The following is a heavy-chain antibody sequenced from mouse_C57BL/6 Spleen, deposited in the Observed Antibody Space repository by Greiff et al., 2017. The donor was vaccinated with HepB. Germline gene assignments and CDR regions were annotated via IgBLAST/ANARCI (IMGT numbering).Heavy chain of an antibody. J-gene: IGHJ4*01. CDR3: AINWVYAMDY. V-gene: IGHV1-64*01. Sequence: QVQLQQPGAELVKPGASVKLSCKASGYTFTSYWMHWVKQRPGQGLEWIGMIHPNSGSTNYNEKFKSKATLTVDKSASTAYMQLSSLTSEDSAVYYCAINWVYAMDYWGQGTSVTVSS. CDR2: IHPNSGST. D-gene: IGHD4-1*01. CDR1: GYTFTSYW.